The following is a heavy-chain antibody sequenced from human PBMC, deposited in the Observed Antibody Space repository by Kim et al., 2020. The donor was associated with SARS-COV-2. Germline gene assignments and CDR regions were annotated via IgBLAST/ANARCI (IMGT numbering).Heavy chain of an antibody. J-gene: IGHJ5*02. V-gene: IGHV1-69*13. D-gene: IGHD3-10*01. Sequence: SVKVSCKASGGTFSSYAISWVRQAPGQGLEWMGGIIPIFGTANYAQKFQGRVTITADESTSTAYMELSSLGSEDTAVYYCARGSYYGSGSYSSWFDPWGQGTLVTVSS. CDR2: IIPIFGTA. CDR3: ARGSYYGSGSYSSWFDP. CDR1: GGTFSSYA.